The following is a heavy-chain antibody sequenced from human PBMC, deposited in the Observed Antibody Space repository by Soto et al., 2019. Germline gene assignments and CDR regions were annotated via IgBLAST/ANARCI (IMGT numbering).Heavy chain of an antibody. D-gene: IGHD5-18*01. V-gene: IGHV3-30*18. CDR1: GFTFSSYG. J-gene: IGHJ3*02. Sequence: QVQLVESGGGVVQPGRSLRLSCAASGFTFSSYGMHWVREAPGKGLEWVAVISYDGSNKYYADSVKGRFTISRDNSKNTLYLQMNSLRAEDTAVYYCAKDHRSYGYFGAFDIWGQGTMVTVSS. CDR2: ISYDGSNK. CDR3: AKDHRSYGYFGAFDI.